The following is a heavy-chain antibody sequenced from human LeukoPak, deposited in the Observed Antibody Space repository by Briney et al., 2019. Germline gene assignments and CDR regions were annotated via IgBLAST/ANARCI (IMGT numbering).Heavy chain of an antibody. CDR2: MSPSGSS. CDR3: ARGREDVNMILVFMAGVSYHLDV. D-gene: IGHD3-22*01. V-gene: IGHV4-34*01. Sequence: SETLSLTCAVYGGSFSGYYCTWIRQPPAKGLELIGEMSPSGSSNYNPSLKSRVTISVETSKNQFSLKLRSVTAADTAVYYCARGREDVNMILVFMAGVSYHLDVWSKGTTVIVS. CDR1: GGSFSGYY. J-gene: IGHJ6*03.